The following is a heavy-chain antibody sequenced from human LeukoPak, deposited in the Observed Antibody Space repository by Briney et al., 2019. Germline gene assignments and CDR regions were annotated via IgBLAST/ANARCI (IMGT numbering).Heavy chain of an antibody. Sequence: PSETLSLTCTVSGGSISSYYWSWIRQPAGKGLEWIGRIYTSGSTNYNPSLKSRVTMSVDTSKNQFSLKLSSVTAADTAVYYCARDQGTMVRGRGVILDWYFDLWGRGTLVTVSS. D-gene: IGHD3-10*01. CDR3: ARDQGTMVRGRGVILDWYFDL. J-gene: IGHJ2*01. CDR1: GGSISSYY. CDR2: IYTSGST. V-gene: IGHV4-4*07.